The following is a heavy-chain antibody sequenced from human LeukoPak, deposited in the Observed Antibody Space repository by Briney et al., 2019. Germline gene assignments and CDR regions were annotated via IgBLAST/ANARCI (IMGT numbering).Heavy chain of an antibody. V-gene: IGHV1-8*03. J-gene: IGHJ4*02. CDR2: MNPNSGNT. CDR1: GYTFTSYD. Sequence: ASVKVSCKASGYTFTSYDINWVRQATGQGLEWMGWMNPNSGNTGYAQKFQGRVTITRNTSISTAYMELRSLRSDDTAVYYCARDLYRSGRVPFDYWGQGTLVTVSS. CDR3: ARDLYRSGRVPFDY. D-gene: IGHD6-19*01.